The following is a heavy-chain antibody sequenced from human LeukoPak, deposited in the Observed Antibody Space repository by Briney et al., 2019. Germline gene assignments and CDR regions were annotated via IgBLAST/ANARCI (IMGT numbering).Heavy chain of an antibody. J-gene: IGHJ4*02. Sequence: GESLKISCKGSGYSFTSYWIGWVRQMPGKGLEWMGIIYPGDSDTRYSPSFQGQVTISADKSISTAYLQWNSLKASDTAIYYCARADLVFTRAAGVGFYFDYWGQGARVTVSS. CDR2: IYPGDSDT. CDR3: ARADLVFTRAAGVGFYFDY. V-gene: IGHV5-51*01. CDR1: GYSFTSYW. D-gene: IGHD2-15*01.